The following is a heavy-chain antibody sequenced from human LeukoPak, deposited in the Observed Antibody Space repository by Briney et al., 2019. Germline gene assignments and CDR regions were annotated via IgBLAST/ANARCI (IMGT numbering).Heavy chain of an antibody. V-gene: IGHV4-61*02. D-gene: IGHD3-22*01. CDR3: ARGGYYYDSSGYFPFYYYYMDV. Sequence: SETLSLTCTVSGGSISSGSYYWSWIRQPAGKGLEWIGRIYTSGSTNYNPSLKSRVTISVDTSKNQFSLKLSSVTAADTAVYYCARGGYYYDSSGYFPFYYYYMDVWGKGTTVTVSS. J-gene: IGHJ6*03. CDR1: GGSISSGSYY. CDR2: IYTSGST.